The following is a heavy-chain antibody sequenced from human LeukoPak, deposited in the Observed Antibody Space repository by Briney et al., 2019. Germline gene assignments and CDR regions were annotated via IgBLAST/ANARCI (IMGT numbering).Heavy chain of an antibody. CDR2: IYYSGST. Sequence: SETLSLTCTVSGGSLNRATHYWAWIRQPPGKGLQWIGSIYYSGSTYYNPSLKSRLTMSVDTSRNQFSLKLTSVTAADTAVFYGADLTWAPHWSFDLWACGPLATVS. CDR1: GGSLNRATHY. CDR3: ADLTWAPHWSFDL. D-gene: IGHD7-27*01. V-gene: IGHV4-39*01. J-gene: IGHJ2*01.